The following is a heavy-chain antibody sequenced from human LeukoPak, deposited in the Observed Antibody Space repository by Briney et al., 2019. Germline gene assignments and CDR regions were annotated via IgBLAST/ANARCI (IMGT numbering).Heavy chain of an antibody. CDR2: ISSSSSYI. CDR1: GFTFSSYS. D-gene: IGHD1-26*01. Sequence: GGSLRLSCAASGFTFSSYSMNWVRQAPGKGLEWVSSISSSSSYIYYADSVKGRFTISRDNSKNTLYLQMNSLRAEDTAVYYCAKEIRWELQVRFDYWGQGTLVTVSS. CDR3: AKEIRWELQVRFDY. V-gene: IGHV3-21*04. J-gene: IGHJ4*02.